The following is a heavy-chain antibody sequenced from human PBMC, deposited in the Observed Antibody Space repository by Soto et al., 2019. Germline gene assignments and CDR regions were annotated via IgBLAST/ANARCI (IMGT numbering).Heavy chain of an antibody. V-gene: IGHV3-11*01. Sequence: QVQLVESGGGLVKPGGSLRLSCAASGFTFSDYYMSWIRQAPGKGLEWVSYISSSGSTIYYADSVKGRFTISRDNAKNSLCLQMNSRRAEDTAVYYCARDRRYSRGGYTYYYYGMDVWGQGTTVTVSS. CDR3: ARDRRYSRGGYTYYYYGMDV. CDR1: GFTFSDYY. CDR2: ISSSGSTI. J-gene: IGHJ6*02. D-gene: IGHD6-19*01.